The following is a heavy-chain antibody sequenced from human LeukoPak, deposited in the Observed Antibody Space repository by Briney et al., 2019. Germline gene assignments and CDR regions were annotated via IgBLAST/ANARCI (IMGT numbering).Heavy chain of an antibody. D-gene: IGHD6-13*01. V-gene: IGHV3-64*01. CDR1: GFTFSSYA. J-gene: IGHJ4*02. Sequence: GGSLRLSCAASGFTFSSYAMHWVRQAPGKGLEYVSAISSNGGSTYYANSVKGRFTISRDNSKNTLYLQMGSLRAEDMAVYYCARTPGYTSYYFDYWGQGTPVTVSS. CDR3: ARTPGYTSYYFDY. CDR2: ISSNGGST.